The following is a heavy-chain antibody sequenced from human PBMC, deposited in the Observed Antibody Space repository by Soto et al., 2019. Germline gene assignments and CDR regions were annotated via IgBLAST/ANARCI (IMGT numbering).Heavy chain of an antibody. V-gene: IGHV1-69*01. D-gene: IGHD2-15*01. CDR3: EGVTRRLYSPPCFDY. J-gene: IGHJ4*02. Sequence: QVQLVQSGAEVKKPGSSVKLSCKASGGTFSSYAISWVRQAPGQGLEWMGGIIPIFGTANYAQKFQGRVTITADESTITAYMDLSSLRSADTAVYYCEGVTRRLYSPPCFDYWGQGTLVTDSS. CDR2: IIPIFGTA. CDR1: GGTFSSYA.